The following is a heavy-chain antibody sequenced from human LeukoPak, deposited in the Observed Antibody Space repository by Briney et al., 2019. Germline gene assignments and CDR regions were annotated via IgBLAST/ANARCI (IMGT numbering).Heavy chain of an antibody. CDR3: ARAVSRVVVTAYNWFDP. J-gene: IGHJ5*02. V-gene: IGHV1-46*01. Sequence: GASVKVSCKAFGYTFTSNYMHWVRQAPGQGPEWMGVISPSGGSTTYAQKFQGRVTLTRDMSTSTDYLELSSLRSEDTAVYYCARAVSRVVVTAYNWFDPWGQGTLVTVSS. CDR2: ISPSGGST. CDR1: GYTFTSNY. D-gene: IGHD2-21*02.